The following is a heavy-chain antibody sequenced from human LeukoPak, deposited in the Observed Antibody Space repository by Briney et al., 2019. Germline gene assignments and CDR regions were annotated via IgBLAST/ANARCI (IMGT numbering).Heavy chain of an antibody. CDR2: IYYSGST. CDR3: ASLTRVAGGIDY. Sequence: SQTLSLTCTVSGGSISSGDYYWSCIRQPPGKGLECIGYIYYSGSTYYNPSLKSRVTISVDTSKNQFSLKLSSVTAADTAVYYCASLTRVAGGIDYWGQGTLVTVSS. CDR1: GGSISSGDYY. D-gene: IGHD4-23*01. J-gene: IGHJ4*02. V-gene: IGHV4-30-4*01.